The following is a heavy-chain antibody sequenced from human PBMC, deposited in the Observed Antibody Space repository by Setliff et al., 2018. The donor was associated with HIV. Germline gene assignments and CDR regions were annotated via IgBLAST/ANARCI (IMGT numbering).Heavy chain of an antibody. J-gene: IGHJ5*02. V-gene: IGHV1-3*01. CDR3: ARDRCDSVKCYLYNWFDP. CDR2: ITVGDGNT. CDR1: GYTFTSYA. D-gene: IGHD3-22*01. Sequence: ASVKVSCKASGYTFTSYAIHWVRQAPGQRLEWMGWITVGDGNTKYSQKFQGRVTITRDTSADTVYMELSSLRSEDTAVYYCARDRCDSVKCYLYNWFDPWGQGTLVTVSS.